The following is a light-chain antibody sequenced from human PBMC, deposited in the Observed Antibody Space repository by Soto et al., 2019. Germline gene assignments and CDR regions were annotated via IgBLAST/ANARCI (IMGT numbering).Light chain of an antibody. J-gene: IGLJ1*01. V-gene: IGLV2-14*01. Sequence: QSVLTQPASVSGSPGQSITISCTGTNNDIGGYNYVSWYQQHPGKAPKLVIYELTNRPSGVSNRFSGSKSGNTASLTISGLQAEDEADYYCSSYTSSATYVFGTGTKVTV. CDR3: SSYTSSATYV. CDR1: NNDIGGYNY. CDR2: ELT.